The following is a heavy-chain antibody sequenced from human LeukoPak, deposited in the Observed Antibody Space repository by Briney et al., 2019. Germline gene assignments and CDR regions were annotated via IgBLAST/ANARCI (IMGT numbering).Heavy chain of an antibody. V-gene: IGHV3-20*04. Sequence: GGSLRLSCAASGFTFDDYGMSWVRQAPGKGLEWVSGINWNGGSTGYADSVKGRFTISRDNAKNSLYLQMNSLRAEDTALYYCARVVLTYDLWSGYYTGGYFDYWGQGTLVTVSS. CDR1: GFTFDDYG. CDR2: INWNGGST. CDR3: ARVVLTYDLWSGYYTGGYFDY. D-gene: IGHD3-3*01. J-gene: IGHJ4*02.